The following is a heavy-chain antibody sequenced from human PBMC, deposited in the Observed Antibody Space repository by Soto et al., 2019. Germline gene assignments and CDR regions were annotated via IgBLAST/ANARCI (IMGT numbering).Heavy chain of an antibody. CDR2: TPYDGSNQ. CDR3: AKDFGYSYGYFHY. Sequence: SGGSLRLSCAASGFTFSSYGMHWVRQAPGKGLEWVAFTPYDGSNQYYGDSVKGRFTISRDNSKNTLYLQMNSPRVEDTALYYCAKDFGYSYGYFHYWGQGTLVTVSS. D-gene: IGHD5-18*01. V-gene: IGHV3-30*02. CDR1: GFTFSSYG. J-gene: IGHJ4*02.